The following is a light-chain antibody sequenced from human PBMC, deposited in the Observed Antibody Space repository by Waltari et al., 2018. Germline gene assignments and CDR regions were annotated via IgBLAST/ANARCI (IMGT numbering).Light chain of an antibody. CDR1: QGNSSN. V-gene: IGKV3-15*01. CDR3: QQYDIWPYT. CDR2: GKS. Sequence: EIVMTQSPATLSMSTGETATLSCRASQGNSSNLAWYQQKPGKAPRLLMFGKSTRASGFPAGFSGSGSGTEFTLTISSLQSEDFATYYCQQYDIWPYTFGQGTKLEIK. J-gene: IGKJ2*01.